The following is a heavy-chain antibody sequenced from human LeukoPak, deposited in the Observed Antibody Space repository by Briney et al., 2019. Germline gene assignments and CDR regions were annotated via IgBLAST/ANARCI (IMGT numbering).Heavy chain of an antibody. CDR3: ARATAAPSSYFFDH. CDR1: GGSISSFY. Sequence: SETLSLTCSVSGGSISSFYWSWIRQPAGKGLEWIGHIYTSGSTNDNPSLKSRVTISVDTSTNQFSLKLNSVIAADTAVYYCARATAAPSSYFFDHWGQGTLVTVSS. V-gene: IGHV4-4*07. J-gene: IGHJ4*02. D-gene: IGHD6-25*01. CDR2: IYTSGST.